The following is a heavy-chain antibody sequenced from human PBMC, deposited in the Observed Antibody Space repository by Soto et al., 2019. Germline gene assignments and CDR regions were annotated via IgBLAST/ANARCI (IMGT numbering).Heavy chain of an antibody. Sequence: GGSLRLSCAASGFTFSSYSMNWVRQAPGKGLEWVSSISSSSSYIYYADSVKGRFTISRDNAKNSLYLQMNSLRAEDTAVYYCARDWVTISLGGGYYFDYWGQGTLVTVSS. J-gene: IGHJ4*02. D-gene: IGHD3-3*01. V-gene: IGHV3-21*01. CDR3: ARDWVTISLGGGYYFDY. CDR1: GFTFSSYS. CDR2: ISSSSSYI.